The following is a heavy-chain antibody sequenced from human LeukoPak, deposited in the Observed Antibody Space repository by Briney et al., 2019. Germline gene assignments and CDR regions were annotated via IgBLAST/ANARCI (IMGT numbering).Heavy chain of an antibody. CDR2: IYTSGST. Sequence: SQTLSLTCTVSGGSISSGNYYWSWIRQPAGKGLEWIGRIYTSGSTNYNPSLKSRVTISVDTSKNQFSLKLSSVTAADTAVYYCAREPEYCSGGSCREGFDYWGQGTLVTVSS. D-gene: IGHD2-15*01. J-gene: IGHJ4*02. V-gene: IGHV4-61*02. CDR3: AREPEYCSGGSCREGFDY. CDR1: GGSISSGNYY.